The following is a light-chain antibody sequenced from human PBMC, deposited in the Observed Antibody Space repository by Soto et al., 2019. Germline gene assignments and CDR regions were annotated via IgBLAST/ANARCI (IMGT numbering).Light chain of an antibody. CDR3: QQRSNWPPRVT. CDR2: GAS. V-gene: IGKV3-15*01. J-gene: IGKJ1*01. Sequence: IVMTQSPATLSVSPGERAALSCRASQSVGTSLAWYQQKLGQAPRLLIYGASTRATDVPVRFSGSGSGTDFTLTISSLEPEDFAVYYCQQRSNWPPRVTFGQGTKVDIK. CDR1: QSVGTS.